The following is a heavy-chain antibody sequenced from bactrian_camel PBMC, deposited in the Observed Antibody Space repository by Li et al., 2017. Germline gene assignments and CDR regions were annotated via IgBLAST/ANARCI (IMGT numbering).Heavy chain of an antibody. CDR3: LSGLTS. CDR2: VYNADGRT. D-gene: IGHD5*01. J-gene: IGHJ6*01. V-gene: IGHV3S36*01. Sequence: VQLVESGGGSVQAGGSLRLSCEASGFPFKDYPMSWVRQAPGKGFEWVSNVYNADGRTGYADSVKGRFTADRDNGKNVMYLQMNSLKPEDTAVCFCLSGLTSWGQGTQVTVS. CDR1: GFPFKDYP.